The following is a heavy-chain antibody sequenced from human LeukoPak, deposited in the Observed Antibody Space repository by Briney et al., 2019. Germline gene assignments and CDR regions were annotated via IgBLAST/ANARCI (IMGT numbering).Heavy chain of an antibody. D-gene: IGHD3-22*01. CDR2: ISSSGST. V-gene: IGHV4-61*02. Sequence: SQTLSLTCTVSGDSISSGDYYWSWIRQPAGKGLEWIGRISSSGSTNYNPSLKSRVTISVDMSKNQFSLRVGSLTAADTAVYYCARGYYYDSSGYYPGFWFDYWGQGTLVTVSS. CDR1: GDSISSGDYY. J-gene: IGHJ4*02. CDR3: ARGYYYDSSGYYPGFWFDY.